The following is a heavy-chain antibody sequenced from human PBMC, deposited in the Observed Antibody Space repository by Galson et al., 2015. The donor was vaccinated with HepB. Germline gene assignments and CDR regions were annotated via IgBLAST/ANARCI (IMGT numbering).Heavy chain of an antibody. CDR2: ISSSSSYT. D-gene: IGHD2-2*01. CDR1: GFTFSDYY. CDR3: ARRVPPRKYCSSTSCHYMDV. Sequence: SLRLSCAASGFTFSDYYMSWIRQAPGKGLEWVSYISSSSSYTNYADSVKGRFTISRDNAKNSLYLQMNSLRAEDTAVYYCARRVPPRKYCSSTSCHYMDVWGKGTTVTVSS. V-gene: IGHV3-11*06. J-gene: IGHJ6*03.